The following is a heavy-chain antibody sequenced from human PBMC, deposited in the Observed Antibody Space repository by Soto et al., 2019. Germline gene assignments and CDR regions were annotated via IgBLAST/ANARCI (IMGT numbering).Heavy chain of an antibody. CDR2: IYSGGST. D-gene: IGHD1-26*01. Sequence: EVQLVESGGGLIQPGGSLRLSCTASGFIVSSNYMSWVRQAPGKGLEWVSVIYSGGSTYYGDSVKGRFTISRDNSKNTVYLQMNNLRAEDTAVYHCARSPLGGPFDYWGQGTLVTVSS. J-gene: IGHJ4*02. V-gene: IGHV3-53*01. CDR3: ARSPLGGPFDY. CDR1: GFIVSSNY.